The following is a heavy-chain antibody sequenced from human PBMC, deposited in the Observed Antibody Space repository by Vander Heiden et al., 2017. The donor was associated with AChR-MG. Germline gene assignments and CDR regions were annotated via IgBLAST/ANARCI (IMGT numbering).Heavy chain of an antibody. J-gene: IGHJ4*02. V-gene: IGHV4-59*01. D-gene: IGHD3-3*01. Sequence: QVQLQESGPGLVKPSETLSLTCTVSGGSISSYSGSWIRQPPGKGLEWIGYIYYSGSTNYNPSLKSRVTISVDTSKNQFSLKLSSVTAADTAVYYCARTNSITIFGVVIGTCFDYWGQGTLVTVSS. CDR2: IYYSGST. CDR1: GGSISSYS. CDR3: ARTNSITIFGVVIGTCFDY.